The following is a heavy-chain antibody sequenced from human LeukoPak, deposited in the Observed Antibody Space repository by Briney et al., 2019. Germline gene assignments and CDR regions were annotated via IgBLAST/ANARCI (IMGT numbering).Heavy chain of an antibody. CDR2: IKSKIDGGTT. CDR3: TTAGKLARDGYNYPYYFDY. V-gene: IGHV3-15*01. J-gene: IGHJ4*02. CDR1: GFTFSSAW. Sequence: PGGSLRLSCAASGFTFSSAWMTWVRQAPGKGLEWVGRIKSKIDGGTTDYAAPVKGRFSISRGDSKNTLYLQMNSLKTEDTAVYYCTTAGKLARDGYNYPYYFDYWGQGTLVTVSS. D-gene: IGHD5-24*01.